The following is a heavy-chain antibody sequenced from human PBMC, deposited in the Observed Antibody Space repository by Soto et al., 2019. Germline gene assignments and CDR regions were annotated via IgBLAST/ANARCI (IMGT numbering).Heavy chain of an antibody. J-gene: IGHJ4*02. CDR2: IKKKSDGGTT. Sequence: EVLLVESGGGLVKPGGSLRLSCAASGFTFSNACMNWVRRAPGKGLEWVGRIKKKSDGGTTDYAAPVKGRFTISRDDSENTLYLQMNSLKTEDAAVYYCATHYSARYSFDYWGQGTLVCVSS. CDR3: ATHYSARYSFDY. D-gene: IGHD1-26*01. V-gene: IGHV3-15*07. CDR1: GFTFSNAC.